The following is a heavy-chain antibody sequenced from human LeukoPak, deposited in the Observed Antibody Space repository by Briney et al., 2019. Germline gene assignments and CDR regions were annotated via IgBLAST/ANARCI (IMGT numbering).Heavy chain of an antibody. CDR3: ARDPPQGGTQYYYYYYMDV. D-gene: IGHD2-15*01. V-gene: IGHV3-33*01. CDR2: IWYDGSNK. CDR1: GFTFSSYG. Sequence: PGRSLRLSCAASGFTFSSYGMHWVRQAPGKGLEWVAVIWYDGSNKYYADSVKGRFTISRDNSKNTLCLQMNSLRAEDTAVYYCARDPPQGGTQYYYYYYMDVWGKGTTVTVSS. J-gene: IGHJ6*03.